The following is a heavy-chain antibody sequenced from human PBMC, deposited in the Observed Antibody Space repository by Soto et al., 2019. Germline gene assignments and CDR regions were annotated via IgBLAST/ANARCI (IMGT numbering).Heavy chain of an antibody. D-gene: IGHD3-3*01. CDR3: AHRVLRTVFGLVTTTAIYFDF. V-gene: IGHV2-5*02. CDR2: IYWDDDK. CDR1: GFSLTTSGVG. Sequence: QITLNESGPTVVRPTETLTLTCRFSGFSLTTSGVGVGWIRQSPGKAPEWLALIYWDDDKGYSASLKSRLTTTKDTSKNQMVMTVSDLDPTDTATYYCAHRVLRTVFGLVTTTAIYFDFWGQGTPVAVSS. J-gene: IGHJ4*02.